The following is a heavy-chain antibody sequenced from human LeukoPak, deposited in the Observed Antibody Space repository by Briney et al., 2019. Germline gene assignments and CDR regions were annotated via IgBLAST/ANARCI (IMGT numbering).Heavy chain of an antibody. J-gene: IGHJ4*02. V-gene: IGHV3-30-3*01. CDR1: GFTFSSYA. D-gene: IGHD3-10*01. Sequence: GGSLRLSCAASGFTFSSYAMHWVRQAPGKGLEWVAVISYDGSNKYYADSVKGRFTISRDNSKNTLYLQMNSLRAEDTAVYYCARDGSGSFDYWGQGTLVTVSS. CDR3: ARDGSGSFDY. CDR2: ISYDGSNK.